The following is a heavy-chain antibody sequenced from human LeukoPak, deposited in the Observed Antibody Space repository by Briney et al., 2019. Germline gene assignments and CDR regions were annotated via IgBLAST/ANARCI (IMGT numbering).Heavy chain of an antibody. CDR3: ARDRGGDYYYYYMDV. D-gene: IGHD2-21*01. CDR2: ISYDGSNK. Sequence: GGSLRLSCAASGFTFSSYAMHWVRQAPGKGLEWVAVISYDGSNKYYADSVRGRFTISRDNAKNTLYLQMNSLRAEDTAVYYCARDRGGDYYYYYMDVWGKGTTVTISS. CDR1: GFTFSSYA. J-gene: IGHJ6*03. V-gene: IGHV3-30*04.